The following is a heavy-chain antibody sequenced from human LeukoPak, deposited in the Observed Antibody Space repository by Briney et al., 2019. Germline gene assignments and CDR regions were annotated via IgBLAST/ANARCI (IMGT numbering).Heavy chain of an antibody. CDR1: GGTFSSYA. CDR3: ARYPDNWNYADINWFDP. V-gene: IGHV1-69*01. D-gene: IGHD1-7*01. Sequence: SVTVSCTASGGTFSSYAISWVRQAPGQGLEWMGGIIPIFGTANYAQKFQGRVTITADESTSTAYMELSSLRSEDTAVYYCARYPDNWNYADINWFDPWGQGTLVTVSS. CDR2: IIPIFGTA. J-gene: IGHJ5*02.